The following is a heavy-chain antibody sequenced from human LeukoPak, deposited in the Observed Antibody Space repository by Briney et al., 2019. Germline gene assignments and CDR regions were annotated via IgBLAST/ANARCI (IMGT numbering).Heavy chain of an antibody. CDR2: IYYSGST. D-gene: IGHD2-2*02. Sequence: PSETLSLTCTVSGGSISSSSYYWGWIRQPPGKGLEWIGSIYYSGSTYYNPSLKSRVTISVDTSKNQFSLKLSSVTAADTAVYYCAGRYCSSTSCYRDRWYWFDPWGQGTLVTASS. CDR1: GGSISSSSYY. V-gene: IGHV4-39*07. J-gene: IGHJ5*02. CDR3: AGRYCSSTSCYRDRWYWFDP.